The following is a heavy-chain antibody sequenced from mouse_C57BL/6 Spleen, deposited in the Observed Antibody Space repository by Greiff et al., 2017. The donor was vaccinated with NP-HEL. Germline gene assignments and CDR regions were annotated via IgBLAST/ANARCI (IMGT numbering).Heavy chain of an antibody. D-gene: IGHD1-1*01. CDR1: GYTFTSYW. Sequence: QVQLQQPGAELVMPGASVKLSCKASGYTFTSYWMHWVKQRPGHGLEWIGELDPSASYTNYHQKFKGKSTLTVDKSSITAYMQLSSLTSEDSAVYYCAATTVGYFDVWGTGTTVTVSS. V-gene: IGHV1-69*01. CDR2: LDPSASYT. CDR3: AATTVGYFDV. J-gene: IGHJ1*03.